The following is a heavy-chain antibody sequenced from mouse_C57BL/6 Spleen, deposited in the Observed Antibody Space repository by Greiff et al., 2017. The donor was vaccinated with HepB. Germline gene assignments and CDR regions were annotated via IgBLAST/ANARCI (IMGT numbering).Heavy chain of an antibody. CDR2: IDPANGNT. CDR3: AGGGNWDDYAMDY. CDR1: GFNIKNTY. J-gene: IGHJ4*01. D-gene: IGHD4-1*02. V-gene: IGHV14-3*01. Sequence: VQLKESVAELVRPGASVKLSCTASGFNIKNTYMHWVKQRPEQGLEWIGRIDPANGNTKYAPKFQGKANITADTSSNPAYLQLSSLTSADTAIYYCAGGGNWDDYAMDYWGQGTSVTVSS.